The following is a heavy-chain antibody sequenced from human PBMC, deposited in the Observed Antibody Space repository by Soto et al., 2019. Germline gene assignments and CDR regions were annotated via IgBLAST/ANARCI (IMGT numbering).Heavy chain of an antibody. J-gene: IGHJ4*02. CDR1: GFTFISYG. Sequence: GGSLRLSCAASGFTFISYGIHFFRHAPFKGLEWVAVISYDGSNKYYADSVKGRFTISRDNSKNTLYLQMNSLRAEDTAVYYCAKDGVGYSYGLYYFDYWGQGTLVTVSS. CDR3: AKDGVGYSYGLYYFDY. D-gene: IGHD5-18*01. CDR2: ISYDGSNK. V-gene: IGHV3-30*18.